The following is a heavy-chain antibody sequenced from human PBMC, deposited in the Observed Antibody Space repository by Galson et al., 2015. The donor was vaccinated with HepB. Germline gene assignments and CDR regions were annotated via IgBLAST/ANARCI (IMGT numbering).Heavy chain of an antibody. CDR1: GGTFSNYA. CDR3: ARGGYSGYHFTY. CDR2: IITIFGIA. Sequence: SVKVSCEASGGTFSNYAISWVRQAPGQGLEWMGGIITIFGIANYPQKFQGRVTITADKSTNTSYMELSSLRSKDTAVYFCARGGYSGYHFTYWGQGTLVTVSS. J-gene: IGHJ4*02. D-gene: IGHD5-12*01. V-gene: IGHV1-69*10.